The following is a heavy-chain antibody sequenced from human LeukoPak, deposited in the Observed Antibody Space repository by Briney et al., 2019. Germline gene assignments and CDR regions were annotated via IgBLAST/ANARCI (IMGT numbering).Heavy chain of an antibody. CDR2: INHSGST. J-gene: IGHJ4*02. D-gene: IGHD3-16*02. CDR3: ARGRLNYYDYVWGSYRSHYFDY. V-gene: IGHV4-34*01. Sequence: PSETLSLTCAVYGGSFSGYYWSWIRQPPGKGLEWIGEINHSGSTNYNPSLKSRATISVDTSKNQFSLKLSSVTAADTAVYYCARGRLNYYDYVWGSYRSHYFDYWGQGTLVTVSS. CDR1: GGSFSGYY.